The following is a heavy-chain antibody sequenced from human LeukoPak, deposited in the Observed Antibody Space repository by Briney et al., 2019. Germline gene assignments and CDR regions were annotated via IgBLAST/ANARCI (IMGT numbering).Heavy chain of an antibody. CDR2: INHSGST. CDR1: GWSFSGYY. V-gene: IGHV4-34*01. J-gene: IGHJ5*02. CDR3: ARGALSSGVTHNWFDP. Sequence: SETLSLTCAVYGWSFSGYYWSWIRQPPGKGLEWIGEINHSGSTNYNPSLKSRVTISVDTSKNQFSLKLSSVTAADTAVYYCARGALSSGVTHNWFDPWGQGTLVTVSS. D-gene: IGHD4-23*01.